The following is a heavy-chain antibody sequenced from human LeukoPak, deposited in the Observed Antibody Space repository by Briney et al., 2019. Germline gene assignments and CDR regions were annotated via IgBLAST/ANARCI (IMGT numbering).Heavy chain of an antibody. CDR3: XXXXGESLYQLFDY. Sequence: GETLRLSCAASGFTFSSYGMSWVRLAPGRGLEWISGITGSGVNTYYADSVKGRFTISRDNSRNTLYLQMSALRAEDTALYYXXXXXGESLYQLFDYWGQGALVIVSS. CDR2: ITGSGVNT. J-gene: IGHJ4*02. CDR1: GFTFSSYG. D-gene: IGHD3-10*01. V-gene: IGHV3-23*01.